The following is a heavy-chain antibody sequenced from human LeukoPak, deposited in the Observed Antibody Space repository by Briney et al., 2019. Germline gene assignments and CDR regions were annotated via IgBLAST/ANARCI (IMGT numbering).Heavy chain of an antibody. J-gene: IGHJ4*02. CDR3: AKSDDYAYPEGFDH. CDR1: GFTFSSYA. Sequence: PGGSLRLSRAASGFTFSSYAMSWVRQAPGKGLEWVSAISGSGGSTYYADSVKGRFTISRDNSKNTLYLHMNSLRAEDTAVYYCAKSDDYAYPEGFDHWGQGTLVTVSS. CDR2: ISGSGGST. D-gene: IGHD3-16*01. V-gene: IGHV3-23*01.